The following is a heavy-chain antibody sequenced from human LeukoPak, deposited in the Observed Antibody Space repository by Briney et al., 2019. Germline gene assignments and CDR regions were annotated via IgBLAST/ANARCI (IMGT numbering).Heavy chain of an antibody. Sequence: GGSLRLSCAASGFTFSSYAMSWVRQAPGKGLEWVSSISSSSSYIYYADSVKGRFTISRDNAKNSLYLQMNSLRAEDTAVYYCARGVDSIVATPFDYWGQGTLVTVSS. D-gene: IGHD5-12*01. CDR3: ARGVDSIVATPFDY. CDR1: GFTFSSYA. J-gene: IGHJ4*02. CDR2: ISSSSSYI. V-gene: IGHV3-21*01.